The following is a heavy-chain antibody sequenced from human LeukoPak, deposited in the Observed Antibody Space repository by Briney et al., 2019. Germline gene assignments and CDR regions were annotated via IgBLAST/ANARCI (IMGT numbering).Heavy chain of an antibody. D-gene: IGHD6-25*01. CDR2: IYYSGST. CDR3: ARVAAGPKDY. CDR1: GGSISSSSYY. Sequence: PSETLSLTCTVSGGSISSSSYYWGWIRQPPGKGLEWIGSIYYSGSTYYSPSLKSRVTISVDTSKNQFSLKLSSVTAADTAVYYCARVAAGPKDYWGQGTLVTVSS. J-gene: IGHJ4*02. V-gene: IGHV4-39*07.